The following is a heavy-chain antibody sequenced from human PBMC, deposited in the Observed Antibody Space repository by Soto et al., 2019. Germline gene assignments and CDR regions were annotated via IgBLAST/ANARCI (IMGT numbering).Heavy chain of an antibody. V-gene: IGHV4-34*01. CDR2: INHSGST. D-gene: IGHD3-10*01. CDR1: GGSFSGYY. J-gene: IGHJ4*02. Sequence: SETLSLTCAVYGGSFSGYYWSWIRQPPGKGLEWIGEINHSGSTNYNPSLKSRVTISVDTSKNQFSLKLSSVTAADTAVYYCARGIPLLLWFGELLIGDYFDYWGQGTLVTVSS. CDR3: ARGIPLLLWFGELLIGDYFDY.